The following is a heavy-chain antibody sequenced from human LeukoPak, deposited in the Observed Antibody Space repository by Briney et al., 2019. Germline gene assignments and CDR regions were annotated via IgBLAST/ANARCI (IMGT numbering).Heavy chain of an antibody. CDR1: GYTFTGYY. CDR2: INPNSGGT. CDR3: ARVLYGSGSYLRPYYYGMDV. J-gene: IGHJ6*02. Sequence: AASVKVSCKASGYTFTGYYMHWVRQAPGQGLEWMGWINPNSGGTNYAQKFQGRVTMTRDTSISTAYMELSRLRSDDTAVYYCARVLYGSGSYLRPYYYGMDVWGQGTTVTVSS. D-gene: IGHD3-10*01. V-gene: IGHV1-2*02.